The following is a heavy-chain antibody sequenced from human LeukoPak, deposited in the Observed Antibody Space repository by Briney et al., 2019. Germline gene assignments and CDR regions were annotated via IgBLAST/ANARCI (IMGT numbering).Heavy chain of an antibody. CDR1: GYTLTELS. CDR3: ATVVGIGYCTNGVCWNGMDV. Sequence: ASVKVPCKVSGYTLTELSMHWVRQAPGKGLEWMGGFDPEDGETIYAQKFQGRVTMTEDTSTDTAYMELSSLRSEDTAVYYCATVVGIGYCTNGVCWNGMDVWGQGTTVTVSS. V-gene: IGHV1-24*01. CDR2: FDPEDGET. D-gene: IGHD2-8*01. J-gene: IGHJ6*02.